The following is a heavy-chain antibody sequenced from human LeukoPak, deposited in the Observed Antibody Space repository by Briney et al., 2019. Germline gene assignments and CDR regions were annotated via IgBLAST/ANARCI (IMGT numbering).Heavy chain of an antibody. CDR1: GGSFSGYY. CDR3: ARGRYYYDSSGYFFGRNFDY. Sequence: PSETLSLTCAVYGGSFSGYYWSWIRQPPGKGLEWIGEINHSGSTNYNQSLKSRVTISVDTSKNQFSLKLSSVTAADTAVHYCARGRYYYDSSGYFFGRNFDYWGQGTQVTVSS. J-gene: IGHJ4*02. V-gene: IGHV4-34*01. CDR2: INHSGST. D-gene: IGHD3-22*01.